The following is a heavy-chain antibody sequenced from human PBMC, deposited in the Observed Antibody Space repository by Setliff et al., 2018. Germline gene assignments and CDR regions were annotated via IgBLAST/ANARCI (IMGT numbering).Heavy chain of an antibody. J-gene: IGHJ3*02. CDR2: IYWDDDK. V-gene: IGHV2-5*02. D-gene: IGHD3-22*01. Sequence: SGPTLVNPTQTLTLTCTFSGLSVSTSGVGVGWTRQPPVKALEWLALIYWDDDKRYSPSLESRLTITKDTSKNQVVLRMTNMDSVDTATYYCVRLVVTKLNAFDIWGQGTMVTVSS. CDR3: VRLVVTKLNAFDI. CDR1: GLSVSTSGVG.